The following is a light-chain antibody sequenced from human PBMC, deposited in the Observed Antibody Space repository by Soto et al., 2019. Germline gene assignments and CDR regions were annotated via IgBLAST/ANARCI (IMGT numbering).Light chain of an antibody. CDR3: MEATQAHT. Sequence: IVLTPTALSSPVTLGQPASISCRSSQSLVHSDGNTYLTWLQQRTGQPPSLLIYMISNRFSGVQGRFSGSGGGTDFTLKISRVEADDVGVYYCMEATQAHTFGQGTKLEIK. CDR1: QSLVHSDGNTY. V-gene: IGKV2-24*01. CDR2: MIS. J-gene: IGKJ2*01.